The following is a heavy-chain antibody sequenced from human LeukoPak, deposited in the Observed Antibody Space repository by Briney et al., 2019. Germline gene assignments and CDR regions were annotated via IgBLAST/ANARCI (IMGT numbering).Heavy chain of an antibody. J-gene: IGHJ6*03. Sequence: SETLSLTCAVYGGSFSGYYWSWIRQPPGKGLEWIGEINHSGSTNYNPSLKSRVTISVDTSKNQFSLKLSSVTAADTAVYYCARSSGKWSGDYYYHYMDVWGRGTTVTVSS. D-gene: IGHD3-3*01. CDR2: INHSGST. CDR1: GGSFSGYY. CDR3: ARSSGKWSGDYYYHYMDV. V-gene: IGHV4-34*01.